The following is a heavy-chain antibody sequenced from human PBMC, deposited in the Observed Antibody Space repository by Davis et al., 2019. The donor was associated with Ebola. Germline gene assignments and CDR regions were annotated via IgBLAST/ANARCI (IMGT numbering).Heavy chain of an antibody. J-gene: IGHJ3*02. V-gene: IGHV1-3*01. CDR1: GFTFSSYA. CDR2: INAGNGNT. CDR3: ARDGSGGSYKDDAFDI. D-gene: IGHD3-10*01. Sequence: GESLKISCAASGFTFSSYAMHWVRQAPGQRLEWMGWINAGNGNTKYSQKFQGRVTITRDTSASTAYMELSSLRSEDTAVYYCARDGSGGSYKDDAFDIWGQGTMVTVSS.